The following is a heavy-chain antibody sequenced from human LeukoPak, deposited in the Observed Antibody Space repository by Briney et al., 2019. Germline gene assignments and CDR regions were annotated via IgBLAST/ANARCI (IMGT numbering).Heavy chain of an antibody. CDR2: IWFGGTIK. Sequence: PGRSLRLSCAAAGFTFSTYGMHWVRQAAGKGLEWVAVIWFGGTIKFYADSVKGRFTISRDNSKNTLYLQMNSLRAEDTGVYYCARGVDTSGVDYWGQGTLVTVSS. CDR3: ARGVDTSGVDY. CDR1: GFTFSTYG. D-gene: IGHD3-22*01. V-gene: IGHV3-33*01. J-gene: IGHJ4*02.